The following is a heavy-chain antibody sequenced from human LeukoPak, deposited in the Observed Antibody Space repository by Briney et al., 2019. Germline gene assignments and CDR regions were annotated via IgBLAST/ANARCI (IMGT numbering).Heavy chain of an antibody. CDR3: ARGVGYDSSGYSHAFDI. D-gene: IGHD3-22*01. V-gene: IGHV1-46*01. CDR2: INPSGGST. Sequence: ASVKVSCKASGYTFTSYYMHWVRQAPGQGLEWMGIINPSGGSTSCAQKFQGRVTMTRDTSTSTVYMELSSLRSEDTAVYYCARGVGYDSSGYSHAFDIWGQGTMVTVSS. CDR1: GYTFTSYY. J-gene: IGHJ3*02.